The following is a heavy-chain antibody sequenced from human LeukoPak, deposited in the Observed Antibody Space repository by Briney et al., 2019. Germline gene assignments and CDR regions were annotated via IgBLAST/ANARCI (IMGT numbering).Heavy chain of an antibody. Sequence: GRSLRLSCAASGFTFSSYAMHWVRQAPGKGLEWVAVISYDGSNKYYADSVKGRFTISRDNSKNTLYLQMNSLRAEDTAVYYCARCGVKGIQLWNWGQGTLVTVSS. CDR1: GFTFSSYA. J-gene: IGHJ4*02. CDR3: ARCGVKGIQLWN. CDR2: ISYDGSNK. D-gene: IGHD5-18*01. V-gene: IGHV3-30-3*01.